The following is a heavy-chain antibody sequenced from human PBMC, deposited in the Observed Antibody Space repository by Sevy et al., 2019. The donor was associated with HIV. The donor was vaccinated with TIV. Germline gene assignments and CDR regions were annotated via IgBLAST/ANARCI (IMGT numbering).Heavy chain of an antibody. D-gene: IGHD2-15*01. CDR2: INSDGSIK. CDR1: GFTFSSYW. J-gene: IGHJ5*02. CDR3: AKSPASGGGWGFDP. Sequence: GESLKISCAASGFTFSSYWMHWVRQAPGKGLVWVSRINSDGSIKNYADSVKGRFTVSRDNTKNTLYLQMNTLRAEDTAVYYCAKSPASGGGWGFDPWGQGTLVTVSS. V-gene: IGHV3-74*01.